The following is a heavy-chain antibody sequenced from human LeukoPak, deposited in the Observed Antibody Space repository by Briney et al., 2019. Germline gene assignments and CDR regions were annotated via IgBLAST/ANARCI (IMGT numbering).Heavy chain of an antibody. CDR1: GASIRSGSNY. CDR2: IYSGGST. D-gene: IGHD2-2*01. V-gene: IGHV3-53*01. Sequence: ETLSLTCTVSGASIRSGSNYGGWIRQPPGKGLEWVSVIYSGGSTDYADSVKGRFTISGDNSKNTMYLQMNNLRAEDTAIYYCAKDRDCSSTGCYVFANWGQGTLVTVSS. CDR3: AKDRDCSSTGCYVFAN. J-gene: IGHJ4*02.